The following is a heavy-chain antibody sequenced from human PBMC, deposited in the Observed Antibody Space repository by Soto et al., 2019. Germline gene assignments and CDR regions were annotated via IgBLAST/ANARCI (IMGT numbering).Heavy chain of an antibody. CDR1: GFTFTSSA. J-gene: IGHJ6*02. CDR2: IVVGSGNT. D-gene: IGHD5-12*01. V-gene: IGHV1-58*01. CDR3: AARGREVARLSNYYGMDV. Sequence: SVKVSCKASGFTFTSSAVQWVRQARGQRLEWIGWIVVGSGNTNYAQKFQERVTITRDMSTSTGYMELSSLRSEDTAVYYCAARGREVARLSNYYGMDVWGHGTTVTVSS.